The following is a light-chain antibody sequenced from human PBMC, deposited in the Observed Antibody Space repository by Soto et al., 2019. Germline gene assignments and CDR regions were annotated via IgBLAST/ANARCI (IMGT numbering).Light chain of an antibody. V-gene: IGKV1-5*01. Sequence: DIQMTQSPSTLSASVGDRVTITCRASQSIHRWLAWYQQKPGKAPKLLIYDASSLQSGVPSRFSGSGSGTEFTLTISSLQPDDFATYYCQQYNSYWTFGQGTKVEIK. CDR3: QQYNSYWT. J-gene: IGKJ1*01. CDR1: QSIHRW. CDR2: DAS.